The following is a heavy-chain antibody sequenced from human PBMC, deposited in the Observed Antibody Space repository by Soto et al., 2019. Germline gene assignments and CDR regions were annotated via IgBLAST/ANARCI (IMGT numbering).Heavy chain of an antibody. J-gene: IGHJ4*02. CDR1: GISTSSYW. CDR3: VTGYHSGY. Sequence: GSLRLSCAASGISTSSYWMGWVRQAPGRGLEWVASIKKDGSEKYYMDSLKGRFTISRDNALNSLYLQMNSLRAEDTAVYFCVTGYHSGYWGQGSLVTVSS. CDR2: IKKDGSEK. D-gene: IGHD5-18*01. V-gene: IGHV3-7*03.